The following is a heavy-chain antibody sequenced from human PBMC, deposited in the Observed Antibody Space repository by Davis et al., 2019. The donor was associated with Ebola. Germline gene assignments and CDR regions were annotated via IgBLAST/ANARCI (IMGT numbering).Heavy chain of an antibody. V-gene: IGHV3-23*01. CDR1: GFVFSSYA. CDR2: ISGTGGGT. CDR3: AGGDFWSGQFDY. Sequence: GESLKISCAASGFVFSSYAMSWVRQAPGKGLEWVSAISGTGGGTYYADPAKGRFTVSRDNSKETLYLQMSSLRAEDTAVYYCAGGDFWSGQFDYWGQGTLVTVSS. D-gene: IGHD3-3*01. J-gene: IGHJ4*02.